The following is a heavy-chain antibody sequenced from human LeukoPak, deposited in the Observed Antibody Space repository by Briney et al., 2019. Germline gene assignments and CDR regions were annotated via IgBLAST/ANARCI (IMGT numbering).Heavy chain of an antibody. Sequence: SVKVSCKASGGTFSSYAISWARQASGQGLEWMGRIIPILGIANYAQKFQGRVTITADKSTSTAYMELSSLRSEDTAVYYCARGQETDRELLHFDYWGQGTLVTVSS. CDR3: ARGQETDRELLHFDY. CDR2: IIPILGIA. CDR1: GGTFSSYA. V-gene: IGHV1-69*04. D-gene: IGHD1-26*01. J-gene: IGHJ4*02.